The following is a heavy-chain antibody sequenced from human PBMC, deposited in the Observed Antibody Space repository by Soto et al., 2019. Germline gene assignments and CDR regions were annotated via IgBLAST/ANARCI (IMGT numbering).Heavy chain of an antibody. CDR1: GGSICSSNW. Sequence: SETLSLTCAVSGGSICSSNWWSWVRQPPGKGLEWIGEIYHSGSTNYNPSLKSRVTISVDKSKNQFSLKLSSVTAADTAVYYCAGGIVVPAATTYYYYGMDVWGQGTTVTASS. CDR3: AGGIVVPAATTYYYYGMDV. CDR2: IYHSGST. V-gene: IGHV4-4*02. J-gene: IGHJ6*02. D-gene: IGHD2-2*01.